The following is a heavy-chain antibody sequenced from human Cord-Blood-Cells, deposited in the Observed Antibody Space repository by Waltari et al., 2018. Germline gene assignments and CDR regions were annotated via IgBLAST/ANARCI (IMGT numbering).Heavy chain of an antibody. CDR3: ARAPSLLGPFLA. D-gene: IGHD2-8*02. CDR2: IIPICGTA. J-gene: IGHJ5*02. V-gene: IGHV1-69*01. Sequence: QVQLVQSGAEVKKPGSSVKVSCKASGGTFSSYAIRWVRQAPGQGLEWMGGIIPICGTANYAQKFQGRGTITADESTSTAYMELSSLRSEDTAVYYCARAPSLLGPFLAWGQGTLVTVSS. CDR1: GGTFSSYA.